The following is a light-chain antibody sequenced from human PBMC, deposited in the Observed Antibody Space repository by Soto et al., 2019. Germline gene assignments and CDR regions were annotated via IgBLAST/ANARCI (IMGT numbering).Light chain of an antibody. CDR1: SSDVGSCDH. CDR3: TSCTSNYTYV. V-gene: IGLV2-8*01. J-gene: IGLJ1*01. CDR2: EVF. Sequence: QSALTQPPSASGSPGQSVTISCTGTSSDVGSCDHVSWYQQRPGKAPKLVIYEVFKRPSGVPDRFSGAKSGNTASLTVSGLQAEDEADYYCTSCTSNYTYVFATGTKVTVL.